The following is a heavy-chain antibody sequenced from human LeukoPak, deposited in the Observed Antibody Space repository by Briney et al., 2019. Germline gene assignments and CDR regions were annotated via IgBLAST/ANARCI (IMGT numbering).Heavy chain of an antibody. Sequence: GGSLRLSCAASGFTFHNYEFNWVRQAPGRGLEWISYISRNADAICLAPSVRGRFSMSRDNAKSSLFLRMTSLRAEDTAVYYCAREEATCGGDCYDYWGQGTLVTVSS. CDR1: GFTFHNYE. V-gene: IGHV3-48*03. CDR3: AREEATCGGDCYDY. CDR2: ISRNADAI. D-gene: IGHD2-21*02. J-gene: IGHJ4*02.